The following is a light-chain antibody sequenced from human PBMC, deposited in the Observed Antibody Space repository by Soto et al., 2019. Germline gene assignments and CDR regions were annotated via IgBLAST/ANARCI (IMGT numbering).Light chain of an antibody. J-gene: IGKJ1*01. Sequence: DIQMTQSPSTLSASVGDRVTITCRASQSVSSWLAWYQQKPGKAPKLLIYKASSLERGVPSWFSGSGSGTEFTLTISSLQPDDFATYYCQQYNTYPWTFGQGTKVEIK. CDR1: QSVSSW. V-gene: IGKV1-5*03. CDR3: QQYNTYPWT. CDR2: KAS.